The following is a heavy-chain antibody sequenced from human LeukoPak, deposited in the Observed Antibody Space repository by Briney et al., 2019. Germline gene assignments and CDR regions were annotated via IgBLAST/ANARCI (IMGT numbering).Heavy chain of an antibody. CDR1: GFTFSSYA. V-gene: IGHV3-23*01. Sequence: PGGSLRLSCAASGFTFSSYAMNWVRQAPGKGLEWVSGISGSGGSTYYADSVKGRFTISRDNSKNTLYLQMNSLRAEDTAVYYCAKARTFGYCSSTSCYSAADYWGQGTLVTVSS. J-gene: IGHJ4*02. CDR3: AKARTFGYCSSTSCYSAADY. CDR2: ISGSGGST. D-gene: IGHD2-2*03.